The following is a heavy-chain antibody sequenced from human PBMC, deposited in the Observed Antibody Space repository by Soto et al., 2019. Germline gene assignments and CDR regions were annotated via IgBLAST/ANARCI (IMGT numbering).Heavy chain of an antibody. J-gene: IGHJ4*02. CDR2: ISSNGGST. V-gene: IGHV3-64D*06. CDR3: VKDQGGYSGYVFDY. CDR1: GFTFSSYA. D-gene: IGHD5-12*01. Sequence: EVQLVESGGGLVQPGGSLRLSCSASGFTFSSYAMHWVRQAPGKGLEYVSAISSNGGSTYYADSVKGRFTISRDNSTNTLYLQMSSLRAEEPAVYYCVKDQGGYSGYVFDYWGQGTLVTVSS.